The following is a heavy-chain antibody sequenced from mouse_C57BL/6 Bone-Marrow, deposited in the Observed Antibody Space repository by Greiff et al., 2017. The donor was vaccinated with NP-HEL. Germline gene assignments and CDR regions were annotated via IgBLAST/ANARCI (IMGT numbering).Heavy chain of an antibody. J-gene: IGHJ2*01. CDR2: IYPRSGNT. V-gene: IGHV1-81*01. Sequence: VQLVESGAELARPGASVKLSCKASGYTFTSYGISWVKQRTGQGLEWIGEIYPRSGNTYYNEKFKGKATLTADKSSSTAYMELRSLTSEDSAVYFCAKGHTAQALDYWGQGTTLTVSS. CDR1: GYTFTSYG. D-gene: IGHD3-2*02. CDR3: AKGHTAQALDY.